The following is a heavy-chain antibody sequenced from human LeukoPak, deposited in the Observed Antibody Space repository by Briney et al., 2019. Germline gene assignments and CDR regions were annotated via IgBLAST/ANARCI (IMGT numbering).Heavy chain of an antibody. CDR1: GVTFSSYS. J-gene: IGHJ6*03. Sequence: GGSLRLSCAASGVTFSSYSMHWGRQGPGKGLEWVSSISISSSYIYYSDSVKGRFTLSRDNAKNSLYLQMNSLRAEDTAVYYCARDNPIHSYYYMDVWGKGTTVTVSS. V-gene: IGHV3-21*01. CDR3: ARDNPIHSYYYMDV. CDR2: ISISSSYI.